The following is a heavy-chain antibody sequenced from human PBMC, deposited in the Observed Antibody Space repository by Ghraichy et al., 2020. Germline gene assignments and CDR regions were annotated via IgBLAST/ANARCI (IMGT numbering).Heavy chain of an antibody. V-gene: IGHV4-39*01. D-gene: IGHD6-6*01. CDR3: ARHIAARLDAFDI. Sequence: SETLSLTCTVSGGSISSSSYYWGWIRQPPGKGLEWIGSIYYSGSTYYNPSLKSRVTISVDTSKNQFSLKLSSVTAADTAVYYCARHIAARLDAFDIWGQGTMVTVSS. CDR2: IYYSGST. J-gene: IGHJ3*02. CDR1: GGSISSSSYY.